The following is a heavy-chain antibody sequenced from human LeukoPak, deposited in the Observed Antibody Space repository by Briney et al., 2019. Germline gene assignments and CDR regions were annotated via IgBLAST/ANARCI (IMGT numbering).Heavy chain of an antibody. V-gene: IGHV3-30*04. CDR1: GFTFRSYA. D-gene: IGHD5-18*01. CDR2: ISYDGSDK. J-gene: IGHJ4*02. CDR3: ARAISYGYGNPPDY. Sequence: GRSLRLSCAASGFTFRSYAMHWVRQAPGKGLEWVAVISYDGSDKYYADSVKGRFTISRDNSKNMLSLQMNSLRAEDTAVYYCARAISYGYGNPPDYWGQGTLVTVSS.